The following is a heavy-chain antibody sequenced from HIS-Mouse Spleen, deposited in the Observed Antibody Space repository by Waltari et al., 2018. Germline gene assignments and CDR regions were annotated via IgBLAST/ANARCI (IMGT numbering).Heavy chain of an antibody. Sequence: QVQLGGSGGGGVQPGRSLRLSCAARGFAFRSYAMHWVRQAPGKGLEWVAVISYDGSNKYYADSVKGRFTISRDNSKNTLYLQMNSLRAEDTAVYYCASLLTGDWYFDLWGRGTLVTVSS. J-gene: IGHJ2*01. CDR2: ISYDGSNK. D-gene: IGHD7-27*01. V-gene: IGHV3-30*04. CDR1: GFAFRSYA. CDR3: ASLLTGDWYFDL.